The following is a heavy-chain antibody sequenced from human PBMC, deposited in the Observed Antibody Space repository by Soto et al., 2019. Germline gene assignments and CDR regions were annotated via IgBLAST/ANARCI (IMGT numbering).Heavy chain of an antibody. CDR3: ARLHSRQIDY. Sequence: PSETLSLTCTVSGGSVSSGSYYWSWIRQPPGKGLEWIGYIYYSGSTNYNPSLKSRVTISVDTSKNQFSLKLSSVTAADTAVYYCARLHSRQIDYWGQGTLVTVSS. J-gene: IGHJ4*02. CDR1: GGSVSSGSYY. V-gene: IGHV4-61*01. D-gene: IGHD6-13*01. CDR2: IYYSGST.